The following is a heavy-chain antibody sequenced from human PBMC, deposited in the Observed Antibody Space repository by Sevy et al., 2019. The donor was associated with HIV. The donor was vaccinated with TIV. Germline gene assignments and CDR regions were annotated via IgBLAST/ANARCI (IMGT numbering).Heavy chain of an antibody. D-gene: IGHD6-6*01. V-gene: IGHV3-23*01. CDR3: ARPTPRIAPSSAAFFDS. CDR2: INGRGGST. J-gene: IGHJ4*01. CDR1: GFTFSSFA. Sequence: VGFLRLSCAASGLASGFTFSSFAMSWVRQLPGKGLEWVSTINGRGGSTYYADSVKGRFTLSRDNSNNAQFLQMDSLTPEDTAIYYCARPTPRIAPSSAAFFDSWGHGTLVTVSS.